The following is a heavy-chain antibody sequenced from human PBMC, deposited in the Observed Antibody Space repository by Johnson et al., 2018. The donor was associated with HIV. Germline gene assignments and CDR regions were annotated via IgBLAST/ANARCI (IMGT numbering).Heavy chain of an antibody. CDR2: FGADGEST. D-gene: IGHD2-8*01. CDR1: GFTFSSYD. Sequence: VQLVESGGGVAQPGRSLRLSCAASGFTFSSYDMHWVRQAPGKGLEYVSGFGADGESTYYANSVKGRFTVSRDNSKNTLYLQMGRLISDDTALYFCTREGGNGQAFDIWGQGTWVTVSS. J-gene: IGHJ3*02. CDR3: TREGGNGQAFDI. V-gene: IGHV3-64*01.